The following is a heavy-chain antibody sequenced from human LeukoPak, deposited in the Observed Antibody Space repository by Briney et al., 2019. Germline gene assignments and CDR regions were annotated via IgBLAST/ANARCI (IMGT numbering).Heavy chain of an antibody. V-gene: IGHV4-39*01. CDR3: ARRLTQYDCFDP. D-gene: IGHD2-2*01. CDR2: IYYSGST. J-gene: IGHJ5*02. CDR1: GGSISSSSYY. Sequence: SETLSLTCTVSGGSISSSSYYWGWIRQPPGKGLEWIGSIYYSGSTYYNPSLKSRVTISVDTSKNQFSLHLNSVTPEDTAVYYCARRLTQYDCFDPWGQGILVTVSS.